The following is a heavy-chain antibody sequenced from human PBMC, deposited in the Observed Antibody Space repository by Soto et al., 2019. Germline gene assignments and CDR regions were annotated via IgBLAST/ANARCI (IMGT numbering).Heavy chain of an antibody. CDR1: GGSLSTPVW. Sequence: QLQLQESGPGLVKPSGTLSLTCGVSGGSLSTPVWWSWVRLPPGKGLEWIGEVFHSGSANYNPSLQSRVTISLDKSTNQFSLRLSSVTAAHTAVYYCARKAWTRLDYWGQGALVTVSS. V-gene: IGHV4-4*02. J-gene: IGHJ4*02. D-gene: IGHD1-1*01. CDR2: VFHSGSA. CDR3: ARKAWTRLDY.